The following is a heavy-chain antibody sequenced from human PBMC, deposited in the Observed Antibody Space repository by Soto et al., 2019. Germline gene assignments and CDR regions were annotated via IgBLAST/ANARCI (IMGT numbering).Heavy chain of an antibody. J-gene: IGHJ6*02. D-gene: IGHD2-2*01. CDR1: GFTFSSYS. CDR2: ISSSSSYI. CDR3: ARDWGSRVPAAYYYYGMDV. V-gene: IGHV3-21*01. Sequence: GGSLRLSCAASGFTFSSYSMNWVRQAPGKGLEWVSSISSSSSYIYYADSVKGRFTISRDNAKNSLYLQMNSLRAEDTAVYYCARDWGSRVPAAYYYYGMDVWGQGTTVTVSS.